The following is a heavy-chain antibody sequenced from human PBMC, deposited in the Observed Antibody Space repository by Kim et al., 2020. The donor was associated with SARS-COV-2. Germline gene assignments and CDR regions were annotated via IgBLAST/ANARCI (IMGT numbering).Heavy chain of an antibody. CDR2: ISAYNGNT. J-gene: IGHJ3*02. Sequence: ASVKVSCKASGYTFTSYGISWVRQAPGQGLEWMGWISAYNGNTNYAQKLQGRVTMTTDTSTSTAYMELRSLRSDDTAVYYCARDLDLTMIVVAPGAFDIWGQGTMVTVSS. CDR1: GYTFTSYG. CDR3: ARDLDLTMIVVAPGAFDI. V-gene: IGHV1-18*01. D-gene: IGHD3-22*01.